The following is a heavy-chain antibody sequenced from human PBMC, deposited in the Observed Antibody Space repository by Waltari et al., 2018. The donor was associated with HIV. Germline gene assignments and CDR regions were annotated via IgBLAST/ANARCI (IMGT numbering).Heavy chain of an antibody. CDR1: GFTFKPRS. Sequence: ESGGGRAKPGGTLKLSCAGAGFTFKPRSVSWIRQTPGRGLEWISSISDDSSFIYYADSVKGRFTVSRDNVRNSVFLQINDVRAEDTATYFCGAFLCAEDCRDGFDVWGQGTMVTVS. J-gene: IGHJ3*01. CDR2: ISDDSSFI. V-gene: IGHV3-21*06. D-gene: IGHD2-15*01. CDR3: GAFLCAEDCRDGFDV.